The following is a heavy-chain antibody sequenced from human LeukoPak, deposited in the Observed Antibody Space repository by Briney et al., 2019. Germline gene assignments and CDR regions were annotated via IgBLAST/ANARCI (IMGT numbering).Heavy chain of an antibody. CDR3: ARLSGGAISN. J-gene: IGHJ4*02. Sequence: SQTLSLTCTVSGGSISSGGYYWSWIRQPPGKGLEWIGYIYHSGSTYYNPSLKSRVTISVDRSKNQFSLKLSSVTTADTAVYYCARLSGGAISNWGQGTLVTVSS. V-gene: IGHV4-30-2*01. D-gene: IGHD7-27*01. CDR2: IYHSGST. CDR1: GGSISSGGYY.